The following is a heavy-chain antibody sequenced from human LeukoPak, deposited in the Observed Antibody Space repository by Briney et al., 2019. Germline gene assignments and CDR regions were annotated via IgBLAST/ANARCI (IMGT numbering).Heavy chain of an antibody. CDR3: ARGGLEMATIYFDY. V-gene: IGHV3-23*01. J-gene: IGHJ4*02. CDR2: ISNNGGYT. Sequence: GGSLRLSCAASGFTFSSSAMSWVRQAPGKGLEWVSAISNNGGYTYYADSVKGRFTISRDNSKNTLYLQMNSLRAEDTAVYYCARGGLEMATIYFDYWGQGTLVTVSS. CDR1: GFTFSSSA. D-gene: IGHD5-24*01.